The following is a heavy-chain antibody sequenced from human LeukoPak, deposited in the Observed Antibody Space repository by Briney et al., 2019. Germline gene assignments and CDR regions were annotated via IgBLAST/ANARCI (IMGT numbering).Heavy chain of an antibody. CDR2: IRGSGGGT. D-gene: IGHD1-20*01. CDR3: AKAASGNWNDVSDY. J-gene: IGHJ4*02. CDR1: GFTFNSYA. Sequence: GGSLRLSCAASGFTFNSYAMSWVRQAPGKGLEWVSAIRGSGGGTYYADSVRGRFTISRDNSKNTLYLQMNSLRAEDTAVYYCAKAASGNWNDVSDYWGQGTLVTVSS. V-gene: IGHV3-23*01.